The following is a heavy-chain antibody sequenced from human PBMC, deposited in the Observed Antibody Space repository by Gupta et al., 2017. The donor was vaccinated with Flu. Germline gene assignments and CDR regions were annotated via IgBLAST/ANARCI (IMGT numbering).Heavy chain of an antibody. CDR2: ISAGGEST. Sequence: AMTWVRQAPGKGLEWVSGISAGGESTYYADSVKGRFTISRDNSKTTLYLQMNSLRAEDTAVYSCATHQFYFFYWGQGTLLTVSS. J-gene: IGHJ4*02. V-gene: IGHV3-23*01. CDR3: ATHQFYFFY. CDR1: A.